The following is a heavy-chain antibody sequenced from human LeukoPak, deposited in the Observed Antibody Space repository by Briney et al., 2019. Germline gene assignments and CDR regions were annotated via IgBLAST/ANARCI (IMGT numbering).Heavy chain of an antibody. J-gene: IGHJ4*02. Sequence: QPGGSLRLSCAASGFTFSSYGMHWVRQAPGKGLEWVSAISGSGGSTYYADSVKGRFTISRDNSKNTLYLQMNSLRAEDTAVYYCAKDPTRRGVGATFDYWGQGTLVTVSS. V-gene: IGHV3-23*01. D-gene: IGHD1-26*01. CDR3: AKDPTRRGVGATFDY. CDR2: ISGSGGST. CDR1: GFTFSSYG.